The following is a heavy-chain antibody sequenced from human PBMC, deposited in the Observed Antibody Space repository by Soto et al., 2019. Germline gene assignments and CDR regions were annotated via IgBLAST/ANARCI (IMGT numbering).Heavy chain of an antibody. CDR2: VSYDGSNK. CDR3: AKDTYYYDRSGYYTYDH. D-gene: IGHD3-22*01. J-gene: IGHJ4*02. Sequence: SLRLSCAASGFTFSSYGVRWVRQAPGKGLEWVASVSYDGSNKHYADSVKRRFTISRDNSRNTLDLQMNSLRAEDTAVYYCAKDTYYYDRSGYYTYDHWGQGTQVTVSS. V-gene: IGHV3-30*18. CDR1: GFTFSSYG.